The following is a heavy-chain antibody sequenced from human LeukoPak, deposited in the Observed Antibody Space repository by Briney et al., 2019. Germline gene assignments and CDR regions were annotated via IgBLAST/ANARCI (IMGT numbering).Heavy chain of an antibody. D-gene: IGHD3-16*01. V-gene: IGHV1-18*01. CDR3: ARDQDYVWGSSSFDY. Sequence: GASVKVSCKASGYTFTSYGISWVRQAPGQGLEWMGWISAFNGNTNYAQKLQDRVTMTTDTSTSTAYMELRSLRSDDTAVYYCARDQDYVWGSSSFDYWGQGTLVTVSS. CDR1: GYTFTSYG. J-gene: IGHJ4*02. CDR2: ISAFNGNT.